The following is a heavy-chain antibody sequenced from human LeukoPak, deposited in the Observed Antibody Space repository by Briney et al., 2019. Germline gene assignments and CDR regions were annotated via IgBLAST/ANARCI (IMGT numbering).Heavy chain of an antibody. CDR3: ARTGTNWGYYFDY. CDR1: GDSVSSNSAA. D-gene: IGHD7-27*01. J-gene: IGHJ4*02. V-gene: IGHV6-1*01. CDR2: TYYRSKWYN. Sequence: SQTLSLTCAISGDSVSSNSAAWNWIRQPPSRGLEWLGRTYYRSKWYNDYAVSVKSRITINPDTSKNQFSLQLNSVTPEDTAVYYCARTGTNWGYYFDYWGQGTLVTVSS.